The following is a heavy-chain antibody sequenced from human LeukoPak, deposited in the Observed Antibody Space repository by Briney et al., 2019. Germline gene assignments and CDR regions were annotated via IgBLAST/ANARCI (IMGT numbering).Heavy chain of an antibody. J-gene: IGHJ4*02. CDR1: GFTVSSNY. CDR2: IYSGGST. Sequence: GGSLRLSCAASGFTVSSNYMSWVRQAPGKGLEWVSVIYSGGSTYYADSVKGRFTISRDNAKNSLYLQMNSLRAEDMAVYYCARGHLHYYDSSGYYYEWGQGTLVTVSS. D-gene: IGHD3-22*01. CDR3: ARGHLHYYDSSGYYYE. V-gene: IGHV3-53*01.